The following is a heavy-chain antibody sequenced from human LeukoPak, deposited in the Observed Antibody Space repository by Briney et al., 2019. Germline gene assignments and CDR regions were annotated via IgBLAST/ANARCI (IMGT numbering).Heavy chain of an antibody. CDR2: INPNSGGT. CDR1: GYTFTGYY. D-gene: IGHD3-22*01. V-gene: IGHV1-2*02. CDR3: ARDLGSYYDSSGPRYYFDY. Sequence: GASVKVSCKASGYTFTGYYMHWVRQAPGQGLEWMGWINPNSGGTNYAQKFQGRVTMTRDTSISTAYMELSRLRSDDTAVYYCARDLGSYYDSSGPRYYFDYWGREPWSPSPQ. J-gene: IGHJ4*02.